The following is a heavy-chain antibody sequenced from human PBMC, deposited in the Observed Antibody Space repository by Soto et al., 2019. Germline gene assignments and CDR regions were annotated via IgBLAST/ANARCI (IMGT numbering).Heavy chain of an antibody. CDR2: IIPIFGTA. V-gene: IGHV1-69*13. D-gene: IGHD3-16*02. Sequence: ASVKVSCKASGGTFGSYAISWVRQAPGQGLEWMGGIIPIFGTANYAQKFQGRVTITADESTSTAYMELSSLRSEDTAVYYCARAAIIGNWFDPWGQGTLVTVSS. CDR3: ARAAIIGNWFDP. J-gene: IGHJ5*02. CDR1: GGTFGSYA.